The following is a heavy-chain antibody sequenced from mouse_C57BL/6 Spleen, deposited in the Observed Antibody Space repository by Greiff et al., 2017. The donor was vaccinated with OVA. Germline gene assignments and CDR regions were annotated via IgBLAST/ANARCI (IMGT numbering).Heavy chain of an antibody. D-gene: IGHD1-1*01. CDR3: ARSYGSSDAMDY. J-gene: IGHJ4*01. V-gene: IGHV5-9*01. CDR1: GFTFSSST. Sequence: EVHLVESGGGLVKPGGSLKLSCAASGFTFSSSTMSWVRQTPEKRLEWVATISGGGGNTYSPASVKGRFTISRDNAKNTLYLQMSSLRSEDTALYYCARSYGSSDAMDYWGQGTSVTVSS. CDR2: ISGGGGNT.